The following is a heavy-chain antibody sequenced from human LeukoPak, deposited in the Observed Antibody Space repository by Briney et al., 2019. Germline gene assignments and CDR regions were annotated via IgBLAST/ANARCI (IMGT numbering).Heavy chain of an antibody. CDR2: IRHSGNT. V-gene: IGHV4-30-2*01. D-gene: IGHD5-12*01. Sequence: SETLSLTCTVSGGSISRGGYYCSWIRQPPGKGLEWVGYIRHSGNTYYNPSLKSRVTISADRSKNQFSLKLSSVTAADTAVYYCMRDGIGYDSDYWGQGTLVTVSS. CDR1: GGSISRGGYY. CDR3: MRDGIGYDSDY. J-gene: IGHJ4*02.